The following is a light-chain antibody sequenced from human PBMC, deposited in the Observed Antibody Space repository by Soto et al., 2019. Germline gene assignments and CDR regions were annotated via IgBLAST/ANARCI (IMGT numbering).Light chain of an antibody. CDR2: TAS. Sequence: DIQMTQSPSTLSASVGDRVTITCRASQSVSSWLAWYQQKPGKAPNLLIYTASSLESGVPSRFSGSGSRTEFTLTISSLQPDYFATYYCQQYNSAWTFGQGTKVDIK. V-gene: IGKV1-5*03. CDR1: QSVSSW. J-gene: IGKJ1*01. CDR3: QQYNSAWT.